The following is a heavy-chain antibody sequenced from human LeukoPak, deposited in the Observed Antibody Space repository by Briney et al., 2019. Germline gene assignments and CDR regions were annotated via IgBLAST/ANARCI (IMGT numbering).Heavy chain of an antibody. CDR1: GFTFSNYW. CDR3: ARAPHQWELGLLDY. J-gene: IGHJ4*02. V-gene: IGHV3-7*01. Sequence: PGGSLRLSCAASGFTFSNYWMNWVRQAPGKGLEWVANIKQDGSEKYYVDSVKGRFTISRDNAKNSLYLQMNSLRAEDTAVYYCARAPHQWELGLLDYWGQGTLVTVSS. D-gene: IGHD1-26*01. CDR2: IKQDGSEK.